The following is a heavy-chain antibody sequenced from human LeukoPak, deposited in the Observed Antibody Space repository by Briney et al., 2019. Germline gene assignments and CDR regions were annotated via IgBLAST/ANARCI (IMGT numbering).Heavy chain of an antibody. CDR1: GFTFSSYA. Sequence: GGSLRLSCAASGFTFSSYAMSWVRQAPGKGLEWVSAISGSGGSTYYADSVKGRFTISRDNSKNTLYLQMNSLRAEDTAVYYCAKAGYDIRDYYYYYYMDAWGKGTTVTVSS. V-gene: IGHV3-23*01. CDR3: AKAGYDIRDYYYYYYMDA. D-gene: IGHD3-9*01. CDR2: ISGSGGST. J-gene: IGHJ6*03.